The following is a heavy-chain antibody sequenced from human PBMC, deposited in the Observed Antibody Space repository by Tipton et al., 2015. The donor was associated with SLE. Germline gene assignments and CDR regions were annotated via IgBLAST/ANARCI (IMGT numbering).Heavy chain of an antibody. V-gene: IGHV4-34*01. J-gene: IGHJ4*02. D-gene: IGHD3-3*01. CDR2: IYHSGST. CDR1: GGSFSGYY. CDR3: ARSKALEWSPIDY. Sequence: LRLSCAVYGGSFSGYYWSWIRQPPGKGLEWIGSIYHSGSTYYNPSLKSRVTISVDTSKNQFSLKLSSVTAADTAVYYCARSKALEWSPIDYWGQGTLVTVSS.